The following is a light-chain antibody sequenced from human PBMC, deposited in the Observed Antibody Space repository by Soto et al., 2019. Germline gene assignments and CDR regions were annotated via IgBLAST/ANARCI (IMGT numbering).Light chain of an antibody. CDR2: GIS. J-gene: IGKJ5*01. V-gene: IGKV3-15*01. Sequence: EIVLRLSPFTLSLSPGERATLSCRASQSVSTSLTWYQQKPGQPPRLLIYGISTRATGIPARFSGSGSGTEFSLTISSLQSEDFAVYYCQQYSKWPITFAQGTRLEIK. CDR1: QSVSTS. CDR3: QQYSKWPIT.